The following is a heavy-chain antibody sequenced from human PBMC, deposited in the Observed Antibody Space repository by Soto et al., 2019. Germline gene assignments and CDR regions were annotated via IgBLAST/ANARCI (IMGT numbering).Heavy chain of an antibody. J-gene: IGHJ2*01. D-gene: IGHD3-9*01. CDR1: GGSFSGYY. Sequence: QVQLHQWGAGLLKPSETLSLTCAVTGGSFSGYYWSWIRQFPGMGLEWIGDINHSESTNYNPSLXSXVXMXXDTAKNQFSLKLNSVTAADTAVYYCVRSNILTGFYVVYFDVWGRGIPVTVSS. CDR2: INHSEST. V-gene: IGHV4-34*01. CDR3: VRSNILTGFYVVYFDV.